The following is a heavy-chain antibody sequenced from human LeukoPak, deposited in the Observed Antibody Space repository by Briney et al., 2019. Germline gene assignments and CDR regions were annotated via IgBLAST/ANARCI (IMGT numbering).Heavy chain of an antibody. CDR3: TARYCRSTSCYGEYFQR. CDR2: IKGKTDGGTT. V-gene: IGHV3-15*01. J-gene: IGHJ1*01. CDR1: GFSVTSNH. D-gene: IGHD2-2*01. Sequence: GGSLRLSCAASGFSVTSNHMNWVRQAPGKGLEWVGRIKGKTDGGTTDYAAPVKGRFTISRDDSKNTLYLQMNSLKTEDTAVYYCTARYCRSTSCYGEYFQRWGQGTLVTVSS.